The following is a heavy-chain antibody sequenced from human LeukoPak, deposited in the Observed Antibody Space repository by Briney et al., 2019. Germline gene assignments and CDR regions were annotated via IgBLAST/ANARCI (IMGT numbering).Heavy chain of an antibody. CDR2: INHNGNVN. Sequence: GGCLRLSCAASVFTLSSYWMTWARQALGKGLEWVASINHNGNVNYYVDSVKGRFTISRDNAKNSLYLQMSNLRAEDTAVYFCARGGGLDVWGQGATVTVSS. CDR3: ARGGGLDV. D-gene: IGHD3-16*01. CDR1: VFTLSSYW. J-gene: IGHJ6*02. V-gene: IGHV3-7*03.